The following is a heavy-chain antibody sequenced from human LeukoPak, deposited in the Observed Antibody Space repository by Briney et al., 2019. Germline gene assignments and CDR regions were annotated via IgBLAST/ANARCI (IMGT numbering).Heavy chain of an antibody. J-gene: IGHJ4*02. V-gene: IGHV1-8*01. CDR3: ARGYYGDYNFDY. D-gene: IGHD4-17*01. Sequence: ASVKVCCKPSGYTFTSYDINWVRQATGLGVEWMEWMNPNSGNTGYAQKFQGRVTMTRNTSISTAYMELSSLRSEDTAVYYCARGYYGDYNFDYWGQGTLVTVSS. CDR1: GYTFTSYD. CDR2: MNPNSGNT.